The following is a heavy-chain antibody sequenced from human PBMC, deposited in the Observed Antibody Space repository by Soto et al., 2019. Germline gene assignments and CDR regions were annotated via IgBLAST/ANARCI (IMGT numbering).Heavy chain of an antibody. CDR2: IIPILGIA. V-gene: IGHV1-69*02. CDR1: GGTFSSYT. J-gene: IGHJ3*02. Sequence: QVQLVQSGAEVKKPGSSVKVSCKASGGTFSSYTISWVRQAPGQGLEWMGRIIPILGIANYAQKFQGRVTITADKSTSTAYIELSSLRSEDTAVYYCARWDRYCSGGSCYSHAFDIWGQGTMVTVSS. CDR3: ARWDRYCSGGSCYSHAFDI. D-gene: IGHD2-15*01.